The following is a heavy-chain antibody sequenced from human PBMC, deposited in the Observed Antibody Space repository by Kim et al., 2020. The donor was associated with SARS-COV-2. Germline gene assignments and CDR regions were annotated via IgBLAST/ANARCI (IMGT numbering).Heavy chain of an antibody. D-gene: IGHD4-17*01. CDR1: GYSFTSYW. CDR2: IYPGDSDT. J-gene: IGHJ6*02. CDR3: ARQVTTYGDYYYYGMDV. Sequence: GESLKISCKGSGYSFTSYWIGWVRQMPGKGLEWMGIIYPGDSDTRYSPSFQGQVTISADKSISTAYLQWSSLKASDTAMYYCARQVTTYGDYYYYGMDVWGQGTTVTVSS. V-gene: IGHV5-51*01.